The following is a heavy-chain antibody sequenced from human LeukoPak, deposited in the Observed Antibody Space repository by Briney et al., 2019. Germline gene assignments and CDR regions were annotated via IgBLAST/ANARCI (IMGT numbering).Heavy chain of an antibody. J-gene: IGHJ6*04. CDR2: ISSSGSTI. CDR1: GFTFSAYS. Sequence: GGSLRLSCAASGFTFSAYSMNWVRPAPGKGLEWVSYISSSGSTIYYADSVKGRFTISRDNAKNSLYLQMNSLRAEDTAVYYCAELGITMIGGVWGKGTTVTISS. D-gene: IGHD3-10*02. V-gene: IGHV3-48*04. CDR3: AELGITMIGGV.